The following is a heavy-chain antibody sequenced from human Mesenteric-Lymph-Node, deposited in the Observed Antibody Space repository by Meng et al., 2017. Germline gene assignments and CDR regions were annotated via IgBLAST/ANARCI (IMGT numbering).Heavy chain of an antibody. J-gene: IGHJ4*02. V-gene: IGHV3-74*01. CDR3: AKSWYSGTYSGSDC. CDR2: ISPDATTT. CDR1: GFIFSGYW. D-gene: IGHD1-26*01. Sequence: GESLKISCAASGFIFSGYWMHWVRQAPGKGLVWVSRISPDATTTTSADSVKGRFTISRDNSKNTLYLQMNSLRAEDTAIYSCAKSWYSGTYSGSDCWGQGTLVTVSS.